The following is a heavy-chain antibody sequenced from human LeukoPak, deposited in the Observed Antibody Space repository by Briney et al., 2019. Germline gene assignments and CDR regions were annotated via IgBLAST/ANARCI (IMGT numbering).Heavy chain of an antibody. V-gene: IGHV3-23*01. CDR2: ISGSGGST. J-gene: IGHJ6*03. CDR3: ASSGAYCSGGSCNYYYYMDV. D-gene: IGHD2-15*01. Sequence: GGSLRLSCAASGFTFSSYGMSWVRQAPGKGLEWVSAISGSGGSTYYADSVKGRFTISRDNSKNTLYLQMNSLRAEDTAVYYCASSGAYCSGGSCNYYYYMDVWGKGTTVTISS. CDR1: GFTFSSYG.